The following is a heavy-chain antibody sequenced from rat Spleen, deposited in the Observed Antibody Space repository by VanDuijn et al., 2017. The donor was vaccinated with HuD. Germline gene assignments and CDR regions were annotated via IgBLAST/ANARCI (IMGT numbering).Heavy chain of an antibody. D-gene: IGHD1-1*01. Sequence: EVQLVESDGGLVQPGRSLKLSCAASGFTFSDYYMAWVRPAPTKGLEWVATISSDGGGTYYPDSVKGRFTISRDNAKNTRYLQVDSLRSEDTTTYYCARQATTVPSYFEYWGQGTLVTVSS. CDR2: ISSDGGGT. J-gene: IGHJ3*01. CDR1: GFTFSDYY. CDR3: ARQATTVPSYFEY. V-gene: IGHV5-29*01.